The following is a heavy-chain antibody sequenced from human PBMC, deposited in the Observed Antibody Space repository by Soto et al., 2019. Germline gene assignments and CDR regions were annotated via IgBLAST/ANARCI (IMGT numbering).Heavy chain of an antibody. CDR2: ISAYNGNT. J-gene: IGHJ4*02. CDR1: GYTFTSYG. CDR3: AREPNYFDY. V-gene: IGHV1-18*01. Sequence: QVQLVQSGAEVKKPGASVKVSCKASGYTFTSYGISWVRQAPGQGLEWMGWISAYNGNTKYAQKVQGRVTMTTDTATITADMELRSLRSDDTAVYYCAREPNYFDYWGQGTLVTLSS.